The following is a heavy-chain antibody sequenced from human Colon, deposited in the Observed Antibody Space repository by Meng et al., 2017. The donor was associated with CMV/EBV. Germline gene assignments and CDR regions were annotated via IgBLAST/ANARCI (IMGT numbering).Heavy chain of an antibody. Sequence: GGSLRLSCAASRFTFTTYSLNWVRQAPGKGLEWVANIRDDGNEEYYLDSVKGRFTISRDNGRNSLYLQMNSLRAEDTAMYYCAREVFPGTGGFDIWGQGTMVTVSS. CDR3: AREVFPGTGGFDI. CDR1: RFTFTTYS. CDR2: IRDDGNEE. J-gene: IGHJ3*02. V-gene: IGHV3-7*01. D-gene: IGHD2-8*02.